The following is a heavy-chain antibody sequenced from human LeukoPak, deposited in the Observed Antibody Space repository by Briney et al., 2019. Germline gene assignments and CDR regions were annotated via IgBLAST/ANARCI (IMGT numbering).Heavy chain of an antibody. J-gene: IGHJ4*02. CDR3: ARDNGDYGDFDY. CDR2: INPNSGGT. D-gene: IGHD4-17*01. CDR1: GYTFTGYY. V-gene: IGHV1-2*02. Sequence: ASVKVSRKASGYTFTGYYMHWVRQAPGQGLEWMGWINPNSGGTNYAQKFQGRVTMTRDTSISTAYMELSRLRSDDTAVYYCARDNGDYGDFDYWGQGTLVTVSS.